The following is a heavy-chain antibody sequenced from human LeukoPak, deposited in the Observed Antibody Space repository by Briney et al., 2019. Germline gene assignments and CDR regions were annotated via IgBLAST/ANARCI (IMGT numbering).Heavy chain of an antibody. CDR2: IYTSGST. J-gene: IGHJ5*02. Sequence: SETLSLTCTVSGGSISSYYWSWIRQPAGKGLEWIGRIYTSGSTNYNPSLKSRVTMSVDTSKNQFSLKLSSVTAADTAVYYCARAGGYYDSSGHTNWFDPWGQGTLVTVSS. V-gene: IGHV4-4*07. CDR1: GGSISSYY. CDR3: ARAGGYYDSSGHTNWFDP. D-gene: IGHD3-22*01.